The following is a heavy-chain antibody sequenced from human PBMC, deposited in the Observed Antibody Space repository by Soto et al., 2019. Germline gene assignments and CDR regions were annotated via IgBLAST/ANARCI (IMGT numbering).Heavy chain of an antibody. D-gene: IGHD3-10*01. CDR3: AREGGSGSFPNYYYYGMDV. Sequence: ASVKVSCKASGYTFTSYYMHWVRQAPGQGLEWMGIINPSGGSTSYAQKFQGRVTMTRDTSTSTVYMELSSLRSEDTAVYYCAREGGSGSFPNYYYYGMDVWGQGTTVTVSS. V-gene: IGHV1-46*01. J-gene: IGHJ6*02. CDR2: INPSGGST. CDR1: GYTFTSYY.